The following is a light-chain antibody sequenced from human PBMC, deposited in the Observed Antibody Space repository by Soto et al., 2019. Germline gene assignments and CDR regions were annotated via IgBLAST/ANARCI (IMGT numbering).Light chain of an antibody. J-gene: IGKJ3*01. CDR3: QQSYSTLFT. Sequence: DIQMTQSPSSLSASVGDRVTITCRASQTIIRYLNWYQQKPGRAPNLLIYAESSLHTGVPSRFSASGSVTEFTLTISSLQPEDSATYYCQQSYSTLFTFGPGTRVEIK. CDR1: QTIIRY. V-gene: IGKV1-39*01. CDR2: AES.